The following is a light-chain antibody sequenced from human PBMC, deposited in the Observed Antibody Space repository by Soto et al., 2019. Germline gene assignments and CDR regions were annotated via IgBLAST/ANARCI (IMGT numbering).Light chain of an antibody. J-gene: IGLJ1*01. CDR1: SSDVGSYNL. Sequence: QSALTQPASVSGSPGQSITISCTGTSSDVGSYNLVSWYQQHPGKVPKRMIYEVSKRPSGVSNRFSGSKSGNTASLTISGLQAEDEADYYCCSYAGSSTLYVFGTGNKLTVL. CDR3: CSYAGSSTLYV. CDR2: EVS. V-gene: IGLV2-23*02.